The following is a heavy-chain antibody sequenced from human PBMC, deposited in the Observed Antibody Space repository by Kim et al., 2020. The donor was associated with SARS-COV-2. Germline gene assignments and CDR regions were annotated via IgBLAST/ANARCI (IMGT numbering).Heavy chain of an antibody. Sequence: GGSLRLSCAASAFTFSDYYMSWIRQAPGKGLEWVAFITSNSDSMHYADSVKGRFTISRDNAKNSLYLQMNSLRAEDTAVYYCATYSYSIDYWGQGTLVTVSS. J-gene: IGHJ4*02. CDR2: ITSNSDSM. CDR1: AFTFSDYY. V-gene: IGHV3-11*01. CDR3: ATYSYSIDY. D-gene: IGHD3-10*01.